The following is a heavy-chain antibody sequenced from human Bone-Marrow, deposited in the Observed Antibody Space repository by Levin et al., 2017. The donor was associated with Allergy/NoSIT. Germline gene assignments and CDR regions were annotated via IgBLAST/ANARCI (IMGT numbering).Heavy chain of an antibody. CDR2: ISGSGGGT. V-gene: IGHV3-23*01. J-gene: IGHJ5*02. Sequence: GGSLRLSCAASGFTFSSYGMNWVRQSPGKGLEWVSGISGSGGGTYYADSVKGRFTISRDTSKNTLYLQMNSLQAEDPDLSSRAKGGTSGNYDPYNWFDPWGQGTLVTVSS. CDR1: GFTFSSYG. CDR3: AKGGTSGNYDPYNWFDP. D-gene: IGHD3-22*01.